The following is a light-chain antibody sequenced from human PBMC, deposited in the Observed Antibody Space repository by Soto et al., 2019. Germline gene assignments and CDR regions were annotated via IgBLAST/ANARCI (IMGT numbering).Light chain of an antibody. CDR1: QSVFTN. CDR3: QQYNTWPLT. V-gene: IGKV3-15*01. J-gene: IGKJ4*01. Sequence: EIVMTQSPATLSVSPGERATLSCRASQSVFTNFAWYQHKPGQAPRRLIYGVSTRATGVPVRFSGSGSGTEFTLTISSLQSEDFAVYYCQQYNTWPLTFGGGTKVEIK. CDR2: GVS.